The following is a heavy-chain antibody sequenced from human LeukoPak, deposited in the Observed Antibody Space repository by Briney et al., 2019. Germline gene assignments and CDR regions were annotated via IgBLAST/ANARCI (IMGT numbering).Heavy chain of an antibody. Sequence: SGGSLRLSCAASGFMFSRYEMNWVRQAPGKGLEWVSYISSSGSTKYNADSMKGRFTISRDNAKNSLYLQMISLRAEDTAFYYCAKDVRYSNGRGALDSWGPGTLVTVSS. V-gene: IGHV3-48*03. CDR3: AKDVRYSNGRGALDS. J-gene: IGHJ4*02. CDR1: GFMFSRYE. D-gene: IGHD6-19*01. CDR2: ISSSGSTK.